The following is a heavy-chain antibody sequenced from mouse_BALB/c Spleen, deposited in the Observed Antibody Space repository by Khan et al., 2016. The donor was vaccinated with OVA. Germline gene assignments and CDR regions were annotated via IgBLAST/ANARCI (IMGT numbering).Heavy chain of an antibody. V-gene: IGHV1-5*01. CDR2: IYTGNSDT. Sequence: VQLKQSGTVLARPGASVKMSCKASGYSFTSYLIHWVKQRPGQGLEWIGGIYTGNSDTSYNQKFKDKAKLTAGTSASTAYMELSSLTNEDSAVYYCTRGGYSTFAYWGQGTLVTVSA. D-gene: IGHD2-12*01. J-gene: IGHJ3*01. CDR1: GYSFTSYL. CDR3: TRGGYSTFAY.